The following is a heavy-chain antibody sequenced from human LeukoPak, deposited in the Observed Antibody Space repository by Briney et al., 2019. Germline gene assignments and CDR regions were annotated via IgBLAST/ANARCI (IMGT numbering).Heavy chain of an antibody. V-gene: IGHV3-53*04. Sequence: HTGGSLRLSCAASGFTFSSYAMSWVRQAPGKGLEWVSVIYSGGSTYYADSVKGRFTISRHNSKNTVFLQMNSLRPEDTAVYYCARLRAPASFAFDLWGQGTMVTVSS. D-gene: IGHD2-2*01. J-gene: IGHJ3*01. CDR1: GFTFSSYA. CDR3: ARLRAPASFAFDL. CDR2: IYSGGST.